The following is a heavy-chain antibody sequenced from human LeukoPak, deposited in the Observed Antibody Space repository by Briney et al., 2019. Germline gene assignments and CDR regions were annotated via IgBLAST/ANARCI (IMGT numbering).Heavy chain of an antibody. Sequence: ASVKVSCKASGYTFTSYGISWVRHATGQGLEWMGWISAHNGNTNYAQKLQGRVTMTTDTSPSTAYMELRSLRSDDTAVYYCARVDLVYCSGGACSRTFYYYGMDVWGQGTTVTVSS. CDR2: ISAHNGNT. D-gene: IGHD2-15*01. CDR3: ARVDLVYCSGGACSRTFYYYGMDV. CDR1: GYTFTSYG. V-gene: IGHV1-18*01. J-gene: IGHJ6*02.